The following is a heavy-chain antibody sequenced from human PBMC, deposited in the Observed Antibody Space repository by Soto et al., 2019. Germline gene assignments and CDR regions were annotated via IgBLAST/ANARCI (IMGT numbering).Heavy chain of an antibody. V-gene: IGHV5-10-1*01. CDR1: GYSFTSYW. Sequence: AGESLKISCKGSGYSFTSYWITWVRQMPGKGLEWMGRIDPSDSYTNYSPSFQGHVTISPDKSISTAYLQWSSLKASDTAMYYCAISYGKYYYALDVWGQGTTVTVSS. CDR3: AISYGKYYYALDV. J-gene: IGHJ6*02. D-gene: IGHD4-17*01. CDR2: IDPSDSYT.